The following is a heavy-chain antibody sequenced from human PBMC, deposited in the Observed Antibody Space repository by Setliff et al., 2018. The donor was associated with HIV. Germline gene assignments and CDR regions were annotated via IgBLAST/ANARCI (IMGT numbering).Heavy chain of an antibody. CDR1: GGSFSGYY. CDR2: INHSGST. D-gene: IGHD3-10*01. V-gene: IGHV4-34*01. J-gene: IGHJ3*02. Sequence: SETLSLTCAVYGGSFSGYYWSWIRQSPGKGLDWIGEINHSGSTNYSPSLKSRVTISVDTSKNQFSLKVTSVTAADTAVYYCARGAYNWNGPAWGSGSPGANNFDIWGQGTMVTVSS. CDR3: ARGAYNWNGPAWGSGSPGANNFDI.